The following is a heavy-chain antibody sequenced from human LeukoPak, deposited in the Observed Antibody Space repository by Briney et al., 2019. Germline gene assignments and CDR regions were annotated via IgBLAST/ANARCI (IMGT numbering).Heavy chain of an antibody. J-gene: IGHJ4*02. V-gene: IGHV4-59*11. CDR2: IYYSGST. CDR1: GGSISSHY. CDR3: AREGDSGSYYDY. D-gene: IGHD1-26*01. Sequence: SETLSLTCTVSGGSISSHYWSWIRQPPGKGLEWIRYIYYSGSTNYNPSLKSRVTISVDTSKNQFSLKLSSVTAADTAVYYCAREGDSGSYYDYWGQGTLVTVSS.